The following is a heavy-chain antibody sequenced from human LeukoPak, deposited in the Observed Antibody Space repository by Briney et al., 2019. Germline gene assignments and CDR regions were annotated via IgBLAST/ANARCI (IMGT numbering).Heavy chain of an antibody. CDR3: ARGQEAATGQLPGWFDP. J-gene: IGHJ5*02. D-gene: IGHD2-15*01. CDR2: INHSGGT. V-gene: IGHV4-34*01. Sequence: SETLSLTCAVYGGSFSGYYWSWIRQPPGKGLEWIGEINHSGGTNYNPSLKSRVTLSVDLSKSHFSLKLTSVTAADTAVYYCARGQEAATGQLPGWFDPWGQGTLVTVSS. CDR1: GGSFSGYY.